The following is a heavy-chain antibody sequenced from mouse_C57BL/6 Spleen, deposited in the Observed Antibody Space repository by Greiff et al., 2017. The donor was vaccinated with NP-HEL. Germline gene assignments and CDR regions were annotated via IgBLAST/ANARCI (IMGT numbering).Heavy chain of an antibody. Sequence: VQLVESGAELVRPGASVKLSCKASGYTFTDYYINWVKQRPGQGLEWIARIYPGSGNTYYNEKFKGKATLTAEKSSSTAYMQLSSLTSEDSAVYFCARADGNYDYYAMDYWGQGTSVTVSS. D-gene: IGHD2-1*01. CDR1: GYTFTDYY. J-gene: IGHJ4*01. V-gene: IGHV1-76*01. CDR2: IYPGSGNT. CDR3: ARADGNYDYYAMDY.